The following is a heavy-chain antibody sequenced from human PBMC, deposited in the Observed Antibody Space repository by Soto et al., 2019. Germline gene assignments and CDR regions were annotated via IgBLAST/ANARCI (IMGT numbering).Heavy chain of an antibody. D-gene: IGHD2-21*02. CDR3: ARSIVVVTARDN. J-gene: IGHJ4*02. Sequence: QVQLVQSGAEEKKPGASVKVSCKASGYTFTSYAMHWVLQAPGQRLEWMGWINAGNGNTKYSQKFQGRVTITRETSARTGYMELSSLRSEGTGVYYCARSIVVVTARDNWGQGTLVPVSS. CDR2: INAGNGNT. CDR1: GYTFTSYA. V-gene: IGHV1-3*05.